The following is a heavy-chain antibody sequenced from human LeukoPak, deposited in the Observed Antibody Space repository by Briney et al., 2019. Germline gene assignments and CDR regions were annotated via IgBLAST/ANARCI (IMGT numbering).Heavy chain of an antibody. Sequence: PSETLSLTCTVSGGSISSYYWSWIRQPPGKGLEWIGYIYYSGSTNYNPSLKSRVTISVDTSKNQFSLKLSSVTAADTAVYYCARDLIVATMDPGYWGQGTLVTVSS. CDR3: ARDLIVATMDPGY. CDR2: IYYSGST. J-gene: IGHJ4*02. V-gene: IGHV4-59*12. D-gene: IGHD5-12*01. CDR1: GGSISSYY.